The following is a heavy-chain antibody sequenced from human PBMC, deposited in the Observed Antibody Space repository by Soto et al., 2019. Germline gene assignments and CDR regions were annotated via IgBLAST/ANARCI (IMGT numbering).Heavy chain of an antibody. CDR3: AKDPHRGGNYYSLSFDY. Sequence: PGGSLRLSCSASGFTFSSYAMNCVRQFPGKGLEWVSAISGSGRSTYYADSVKGRFTISRDNSRNTLYLQMNSLRAEDTAIYYCAKDPHRGGNYYSLSFDYCGQGNLVTVSS. J-gene: IGHJ4*02. CDR2: ISGSGRST. V-gene: IGHV3-23*01. D-gene: IGHD2-21*01. CDR1: GFTFSSYA.